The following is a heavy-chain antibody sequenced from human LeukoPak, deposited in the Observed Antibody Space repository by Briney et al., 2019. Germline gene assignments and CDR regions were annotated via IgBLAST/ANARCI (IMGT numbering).Heavy chain of an antibody. J-gene: IGHJ6*02. CDR1: GYTFTIYG. V-gene: IGHV1-18*01. Sequence: ASVTVSCTSSGYTFTIYGISWVRQAPGQGLEWMGWISAYKGNTNYAQKLQGRVTMATDTSTSTAYMELRSLRSDDTAVYYCARSHYYDSSGYHLIGFKYWGQGTTVTVSS. CDR3: ARSHYYDSSGYHLIGFKY. D-gene: IGHD3-22*01. CDR2: ISAYKGNT.